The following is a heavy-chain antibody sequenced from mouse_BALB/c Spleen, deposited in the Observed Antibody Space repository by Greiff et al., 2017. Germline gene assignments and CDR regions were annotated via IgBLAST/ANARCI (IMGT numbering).Heavy chain of an antibody. J-gene: IGHJ4*01. D-gene: IGHD2-12*01. CDR3: ARSYDVEDAMDY. Sequence: EVQGVESGGGLVKPGGSLKLSCAASGFTFSSYAMSWVRQSPEKRLEWVAEISSGGSYTYYPDTVTGRFTISRDNAKNTLYLEMSSLRSEDTAMYYCARSYDVEDAMDYWGQGTSVTVSS. V-gene: IGHV5-9-4*01. CDR2: ISSGGSYT. CDR1: GFTFSSYA.